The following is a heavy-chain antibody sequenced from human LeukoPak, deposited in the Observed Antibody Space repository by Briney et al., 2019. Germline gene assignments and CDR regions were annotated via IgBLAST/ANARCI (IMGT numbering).Heavy chain of an antibody. V-gene: IGHV3-20*04. Sequence: GGSLRLSCAASGFTFDDYGMSWVRQAPGKGLEWVSGINWNGGSTGYADSVKGRLTISRDNAKNSLYLQMNSLRAEDTAVYYCARGEYGSGSYHIDYWGQGTLVTVSS. J-gene: IGHJ4*02. CDR3: ARGEYGSGSYHIDY. CDR2: INWNGGST. CDR1: GFTFDDYG. D-gene: IGHD3-10*01.